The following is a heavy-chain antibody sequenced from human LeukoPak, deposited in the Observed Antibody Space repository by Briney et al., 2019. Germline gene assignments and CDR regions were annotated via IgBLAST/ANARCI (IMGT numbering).Heavy chain of an antibody. D-gene: IGHD3-10*01. J-gene: IGHJ4*02. V-gene: IGHV3-21*01. CDR3: VRDSLLWFGEIDY. Sequence: GGSLRLSCAASGFTFSNYNMNWVRQAPGKGLEWASSISSSSGSIYYADSVKGRFTVSRDNAKNSLYLQINNLRDDDTAVYYCVRDSLLWFGEIDYWGQGTLVSVSS. CDR2: ISSSSGSI. CDR1: GFTFSNYN.